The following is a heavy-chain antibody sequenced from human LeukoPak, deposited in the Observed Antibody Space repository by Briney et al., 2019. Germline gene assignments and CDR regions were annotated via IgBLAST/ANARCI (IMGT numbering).Heavy chain of an antibody. V-gene: IGHV3-23*01. J-gene: IGHJ4*02. CDR2: ISGSGGST. CDR3: ARALNWNYEDY. Sequence: AXGXTFXXXAMSWXXXXXXXXXXWVSAISGSGGSTYYADSVKGRFTISRDNAKNSLYLQMNSLRAEDTAVYYCARALNWNYEDYWGQGTLVTVSS. CDR1: GXTFXXXA. D-gene: IGHD1-7*01.